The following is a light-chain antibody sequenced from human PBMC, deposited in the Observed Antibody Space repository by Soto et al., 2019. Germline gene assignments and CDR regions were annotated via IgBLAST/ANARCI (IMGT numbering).Light chain of an antibody. CDR3: CSYAGSYTLGV. V-gene: IGLV2-11*01. Sequence: QSALTQPRSVSGSPGQSVTISCTGTSSVVGGYNYVSWYQQHPGKAPKLMIYDVTKRPSGVPDRFSGSKSGNTASLTISGLLAEDEADYYCCSYAGSYTLGVFGGGTKLTVL. CDR1: SSVVGGYNY. CDR2: DVT. J-gene: IGLJ2*01.